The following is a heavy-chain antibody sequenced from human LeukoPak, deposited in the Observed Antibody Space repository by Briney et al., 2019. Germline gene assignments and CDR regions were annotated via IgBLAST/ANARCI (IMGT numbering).Heavy chain of an antibody. CDR2: INTNTGNP. CDR3: ARSSVLQFLEWLLSPFDY. Sequence: ASVKVSCKASGYTFTSYAMNWVRQAPGQGLEWMGWINTNTGNPTYAQGFTERFVFSLDTSVSTAYLQISSLKAEDTAVYYCARSSVLQFLEWLLSPFDYWGQGTLVTVSS. V-gene: IGHV7-4-1*02. CDR1: GYTFTSYA. J-gene: IGHJ4*02. D-gene: IGHD3-3*01.